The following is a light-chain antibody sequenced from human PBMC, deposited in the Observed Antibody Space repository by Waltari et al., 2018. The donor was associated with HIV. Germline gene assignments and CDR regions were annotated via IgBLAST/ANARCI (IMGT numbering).Light chain of an antibody. CDR3: QQRRIWPPIT. J-gene: IGKJ5*01. Sequence: LSPGDRATLSCRASQSVGSYLAWYQQKPGQAPRLLIYDASNRATGIPARFRGSGSGTDFTLTISSLEPEDFAVYYCQQRRIWPPITFGQGTRLEIK. CDR2: DAS. V-gene: IGKV3-11*01. CDR1: QSVGSY.